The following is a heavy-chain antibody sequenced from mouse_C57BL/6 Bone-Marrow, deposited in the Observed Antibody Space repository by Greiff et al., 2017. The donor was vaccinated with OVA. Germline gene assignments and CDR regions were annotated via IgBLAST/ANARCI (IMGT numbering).Heavy chain of an antibody. Sequence: EVKLVESGGDLVKPGGSLKLSCAASGFTFSSYGMSWVRQTPDKRLEWVATISSGGSYTYYPDSVKGRFTISRDNAKNTLYLQMSSLKSEDTAMYYCARHGYDYDDGWYYFDYWGQGTTLTVSS. CDR3: ARHGYDYDDGWYYFDY. D-gene: IGHD2-4*01. CDR2: ISSGGSYT. CDR1: GFTFSSYG. J-gene: IGHJ2*01. V-gene: IGHV5-6*02.